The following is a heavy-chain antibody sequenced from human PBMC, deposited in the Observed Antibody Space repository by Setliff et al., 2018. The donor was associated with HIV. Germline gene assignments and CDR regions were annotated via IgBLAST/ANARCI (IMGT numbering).Heavy chain of an antibody. J-gene: IGHJ4*02. CDR3: ARTRGRAPVSYYFDN. D-gene: IGHD2-2*01. CDR1: GGSMSNYY. Sequence: SETLSLTCSVSGGSMSNYYWSWVRQPPGKGLEWMGDIFHTGSSTYNPSLNSRVTMSVDTSRDQFSLKLSSVTAADTAVYYCARTRGRAPVSYYFDNWGQGRLVTVSS. V-gene: IGHV4-59*01. CDR2: IFHTGSS.